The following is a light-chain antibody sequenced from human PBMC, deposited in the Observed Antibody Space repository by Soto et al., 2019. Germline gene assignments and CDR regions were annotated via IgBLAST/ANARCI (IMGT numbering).Light chain of an antibody. CDR2: GAS. J-gene: IGKJ1*01. Sequence: EIQMTQSPSSLSASVGDRVTITCRASQTISKYLNWYQHKPGKGPKLLIYGASTLQSGVSSRFSGSGSGTDFTLTISSLQPEDVATYYCQQSNSIPPWTFGQGTKVDIK. V-gene: IGKV1-39*01. CDR1: QTISKY. CDR3: QQSNSIPPWT.